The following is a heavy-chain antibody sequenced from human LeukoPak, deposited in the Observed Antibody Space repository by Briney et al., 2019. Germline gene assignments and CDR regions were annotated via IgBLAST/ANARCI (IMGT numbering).Heavy chain of an antibody. CDR3: ARGNSYGYRRFDY. V-gene: IGHV5-51*01. CDR2: IYPADSDI. D-gene: IGHD5-18*01. CDR1: GYSFTSYW. J-gene: IGHJ4*02. Sequence: GASLKISCKGSGYSFTSYWIGWVRQMPGKGLEWMGIIYPADSDIRYSPSFEGQVTISADKSITTAYLQWSGLTASDTAMYYCARGNSYGYRRFDYWGQGTLVTVSS.